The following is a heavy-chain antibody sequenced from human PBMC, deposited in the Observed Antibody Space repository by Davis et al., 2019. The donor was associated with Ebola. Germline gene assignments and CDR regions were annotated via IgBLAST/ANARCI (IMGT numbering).Heavy chain of an antibody. J-gene: IGHJ6*02. CDR2: ISAYNGNT. Sequence: ASVKVSCQASRYTLTSYGISWVRQAPAQGLEWMGWISAYNGNTNYAQKLQGRVTMTTDTSTSPAYIELRSLRSDDTAVYYCARDSRWPAYHYYGMDVWGQGTTVTVSS. CDR1: RYTLTSYG. CDR3: ARDSRWPAYHYYGMDV. D-gene: IGHD2-15*01. V-gene: IGHV1-18*01.